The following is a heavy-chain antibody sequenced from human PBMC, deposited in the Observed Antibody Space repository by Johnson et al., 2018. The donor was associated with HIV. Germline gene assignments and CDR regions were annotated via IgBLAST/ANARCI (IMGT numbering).Heavy chain of an antibody. CDR1: GFTFSSYG. D-gene: IGHD2-15*01. V-gene: IGHV3-33*01. CDR2: IKQDGSEK. Sequence: QVQLVESGGGVVQPGGSLRLSCAASGFTFSSYGMHWVRQAPGKGLEWVANIKQDGSEKYYADSVKGRFTISRDNSKNTLYLQMNSLRAEDTAVYYCARRRLLGPGKGDVFDIWGQGTMVTVSS. CDR3: ARRRLLGPGKGDVFDI. J-gene: IGHJ3*02.